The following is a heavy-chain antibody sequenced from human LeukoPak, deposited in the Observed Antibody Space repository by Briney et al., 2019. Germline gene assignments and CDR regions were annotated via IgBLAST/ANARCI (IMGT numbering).Heavy chain of an antibody. Sequence: ASVKFSCKASGYTFTAYYIHWVRQAPGQGLEWMGWINPNSGGTNYAQKFQGRVTMTRDTSISTAYMELSRLRSDDTAVYFCARRCDTSSYYTYYFDYWGQGTLVTVSS. J-gene: IGHJ4*02. D-gene: IGHD3-22*01. CDR3: ARRCDTSSYYTYYFDY. CDR2: INPNSGGT. V-gene: IGHV1-2*02. CDR1: GYTFTAYY.